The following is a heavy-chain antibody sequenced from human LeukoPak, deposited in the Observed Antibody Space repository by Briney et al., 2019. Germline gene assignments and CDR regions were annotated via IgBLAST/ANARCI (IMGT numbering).Heavy chain of an antibody. CDR3: ARVIRFGEFLS. D-gene: IGHD3-10*01. CDR1: GYPFTTYD. V-gene: IGHV1-8*01. Sequence: ASVKVSCKASGYPFTTYDINWVRQAPGQGLEWVAWMNPNSGNTGYAQKFQGRVTMTRNTSISTAYMELSSLRSEDTAVYYCARVIRFGEFLSWGQGTMVTVSS. J-gene: IGHJ3*01. CDR2: MNPNSGNT.